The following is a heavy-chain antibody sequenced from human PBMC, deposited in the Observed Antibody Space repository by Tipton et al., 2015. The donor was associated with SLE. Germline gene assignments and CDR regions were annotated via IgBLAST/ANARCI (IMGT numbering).Heavy chain of an antibody. CDR2: IYASGSTSGSA. J-gene: IGHJ4*02. CDR1: GGSISSGAHY. CDR3: ATLDASGSYPFDY. D-gene: IGHD3-10*01. Sequence: TLSLTCTVSGGSISSGAHYWSWIRQSAGKGLEWIGRIYASGSTSGSANYNPSLKSRVTISVETSKNQFSLKLTSVTAADTAVYYCATLDASGSYPFDYWGQGTRVTVSS. V-gene: IGHV4-61*02.